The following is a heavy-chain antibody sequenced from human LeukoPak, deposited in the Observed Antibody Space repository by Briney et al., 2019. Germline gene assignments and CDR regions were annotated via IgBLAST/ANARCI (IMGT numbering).Heavy chain of an antibody. D-gene: IGHD6-19*01. J-gene: IGHJ4*02. CDR1: GFTFSSYA. V-gene: IGHV3-30-3*01. CDR3: ARSDSIAVAAFFDY. Sequence: GGSLRLSCAASGFTFSSYAMHWVRQAPGKGLEWVAVISYDGSNKYYADSVKGRFTISRDNSKNTLYLQMNSPRSDDTAVYYCARSDSIAVAAFFDYWGQGTLVTVSS. CDR2: ISYDGSNK.